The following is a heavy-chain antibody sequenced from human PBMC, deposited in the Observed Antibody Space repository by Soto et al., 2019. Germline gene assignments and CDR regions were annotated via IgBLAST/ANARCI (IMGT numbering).Heavy chain of an antibody. CDR2: FDPEDGET. CDR1: GYTLTELS. D-gene: IGHD1-20*01. J-gene: IGHJ5*02. Sequence: ASVKVSCKVSGYTLTELSMHWVRQAPGKGLEWMGGFDPEDGETIYAQKFQGRVTMTENTSTDTAYMELSSLRSEDTAVYYCATAWYNWNNWFDPWGQGTLVTVSS. V-gene: IGHV1-24*01. CDR3: ATAWYNWNNWFDP.